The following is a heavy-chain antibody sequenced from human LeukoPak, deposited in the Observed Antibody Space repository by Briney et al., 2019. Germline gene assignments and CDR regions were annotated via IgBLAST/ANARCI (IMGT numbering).Heavy chain of an antibody. CDR2: IYYSGST. J-gene: IGHJ3*02. D-gene: IGHD2-15*01. CDR1: GGSISSYY. CDR3: ARDEGLGYCSGGSCGDAFDI. V-gene: IGHV4-59*12. Sequence: SETLSLTCTVSGGSISSYYWSWIRQPPGKGLEWIGYIYYSGSTNYNPSLKSRVTISVDTSKSQFSLKLSSVTAADTAVYYCARDEGLGYCSGGSCGDAFDIWGQGTMVTVSS.